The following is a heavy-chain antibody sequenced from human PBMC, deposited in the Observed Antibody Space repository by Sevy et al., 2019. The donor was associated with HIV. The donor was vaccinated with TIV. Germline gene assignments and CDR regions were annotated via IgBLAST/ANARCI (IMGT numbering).Heavy chain of an antibody. J-gene: IGHJ3*02. CDR2: ISSSSSTI. CDR1: GFTFSSYS. Sequence: GGSLRLSCAASGFTFSSYSMNWVRQAPGKGLEWVSYISSSSSTIYYADSVKGRFTISRDNAKNSLYLQMNSPRDEDTAVYYCARDLDYYDSSGYSRADAFDIWGQGTMVTVSS. CDR3: ARDLDYYDSSGYSRADAFDI. D-gene: IGHD3-22*01. V-gene: IGHV3-48*02.